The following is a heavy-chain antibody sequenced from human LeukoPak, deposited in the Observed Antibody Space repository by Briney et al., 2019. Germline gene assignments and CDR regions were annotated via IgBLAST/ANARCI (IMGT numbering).Heavy chain of an antibody. V-gene: IGHV1-69*13. J-gene: IGHJ6*02. CDR3: ARDGGSYFNFYYGMDV. CDR1: GGTFSSYA. D-gene: IGHD1-26*01. CDR2: IIPIFGTA. Sequence: SVNVSCTASGGTFSSYAISWVRQAPGQGLEWMGGIIPIFGTANYAQKFQGRVTITADESTSTAYMELSSLRSEDTAVYYCARDGGSYFNFYYGMDVWGQGTTVTVSS.